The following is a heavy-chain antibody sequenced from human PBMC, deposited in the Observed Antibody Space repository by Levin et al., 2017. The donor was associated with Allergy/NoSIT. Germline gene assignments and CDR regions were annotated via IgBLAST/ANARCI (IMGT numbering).Heavy chain of an antibody. Sequence: GGSLRLSCAASGFTFDDYAMHWVRQAPGKGLEWVSGISWNSGSIGYADSVTGRFTISRDNAKNSLYLQMNSLRTEDTALYYCARDNIGLPDAFDIWGQGTMVSVSS. J-gene: IGHJ3*02. CDR3: ARDNIGLPDAFDI. CDR2: ISWNSGSI. D-gene: IGHD3-10*01. CDR1: GFTFDDYA. V-gene: IGHV3-9*01.